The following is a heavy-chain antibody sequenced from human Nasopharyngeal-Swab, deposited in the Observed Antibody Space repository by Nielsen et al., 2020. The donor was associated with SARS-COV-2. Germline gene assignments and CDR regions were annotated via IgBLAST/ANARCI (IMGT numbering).Heavy chain of an antibody. V-gene: IGHV1-8*01. CDR3: ASTTRGYSYGPPEYFQH. D-gene: IGHD5-18*01. J-gene: IGHJ1*01. CDR1: GYTFTSSD. CDR2: MNPNSGNA. Sequence: ASVKVSCEASGYTFTSSDINWVRQATGQRLEWMGWMNPNSGNAGYAQKFQGRVTMTRDTSISTAYMELSRLRSDDTAVYYCASTTRGYSYGPPEYFQHWGQGTLVTVSS.